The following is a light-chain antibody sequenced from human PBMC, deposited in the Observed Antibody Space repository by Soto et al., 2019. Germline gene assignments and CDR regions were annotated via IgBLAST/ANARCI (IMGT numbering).Light chain of an antibody. CDR3: AAWDDNLRGYWV. J-gene: IGLJ2*01. CDR1: TSNIGSNY. Sequence: QSVLTQPPSASGTPGQRVTISCSGSTSNIGSNYVYWYQHLPGTAPKLLIYTENQRPSGVPDRFSGSKSGTSASLAISGLLSEDEGDYFCAAWDDNLRGYWVFGGGTKLTVL. CDR2: TEN. V-gene: IGLV1-47*02.